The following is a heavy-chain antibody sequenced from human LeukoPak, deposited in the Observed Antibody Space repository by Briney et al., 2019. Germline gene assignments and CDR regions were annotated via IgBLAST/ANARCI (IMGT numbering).Heavy chain of an antibody. CDR1: GGSFSGYY. CDR3: ARGILGSFYFDV. J-gene: IGHJ2*01. V-gene: IGHV4-34*01. Sequence: PSETLSLTCAVSGGSFSGYYWSWIRQSPGKGLEWIAEIHYKGATSHKPSLESRVTISGDTSKNQISLKVTSVTAADTAVYYCARGILGSFYFDVWGRGTLLTVSS. D-gene: IGHD3-3*01. CDR2: IHYKGAT.